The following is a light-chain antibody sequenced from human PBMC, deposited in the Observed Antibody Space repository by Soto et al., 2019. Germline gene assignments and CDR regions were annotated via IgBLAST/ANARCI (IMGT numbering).Light chain of an antibody. V-gene: IGKV3-15*01. CDR1: QSVSSN. Sequence: IVVTQSPATLSVSPGERATLSCRASQSVSSNLAWYMQKPGQAPRLLIYGASTRATGIPARFSGSGSGTEFTLTISSLQSEDFAVYYCQQYNNWPLTFGGGTKVEIK. CDR2: GAS. J-gene: IGKJ4*01. CDR3: QQYNNWPLT.